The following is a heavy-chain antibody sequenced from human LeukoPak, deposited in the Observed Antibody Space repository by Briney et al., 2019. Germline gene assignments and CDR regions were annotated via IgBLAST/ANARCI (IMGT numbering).Heavy chain of an antibody. D-gene: IGHD6-6*01. V-gene: IGHV3-21*01. CDR3: ARGEGSSFPDY. Sequence: GGSLRLSCAASGFTFSSYSMNWVRQAPGKGLEWVSSISSSSSYIYYADSVKGRFTISRDNAKNSLYLQMNSLRAEDTAVYYCARGEGSSFPDYWGQGTLVTVSS. J-gene: IGHJ4*02. CDR2: ISSSSSYI. CDR1: GFTFSSYS.